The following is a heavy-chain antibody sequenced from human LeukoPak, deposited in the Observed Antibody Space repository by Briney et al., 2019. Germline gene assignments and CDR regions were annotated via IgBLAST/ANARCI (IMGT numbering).Heavy chain of an antibody. CDR3: ARGTLNIPGEHGAFDY. CDR2: ISTSSSYI. Sequence: GGSLRLSCAASGFTFCSYSMNWVRQAAGKGLEWVSSISTSSSYIHYADSVKGRFAISRDNAKNSLYLQMNSLRAEDTAVYYCARGTLNIPGEHGAFDYWGQGTLVTVSS. D-gene: IGHD1-14*01. CDR1: GFTFCSYS. V-gene: IGHV3-21*01. J-gene: IGHJ4*02.